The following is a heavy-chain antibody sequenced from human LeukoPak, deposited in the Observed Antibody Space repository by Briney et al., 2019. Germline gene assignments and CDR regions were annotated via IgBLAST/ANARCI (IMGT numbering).Heavy chain of an antibody. CDR1: GFTFDDYA. CDR3: AKDFTATTVTTGVDY. J-gene: IGHJ4*02. CDR2: ISWNSGSI. Sequence: GGSLRLSCAASGFTFDDYAMHWVRQAPGKGLEWVSGISWNSGSIGYADSVKGRFIISRDNAKNSLYLQMNSLRAEDTALYYCAKDFTATTVTTGVDYWGQGTLVTVSS. D-gene: IGHD4-11*01. V-gene: IGHV3-9*01.